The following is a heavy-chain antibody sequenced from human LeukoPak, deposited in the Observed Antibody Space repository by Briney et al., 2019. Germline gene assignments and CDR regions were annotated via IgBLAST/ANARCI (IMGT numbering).Heavy chain of an antibody. Sequence: GGSLRLSCAASGFTFSSYAMHWVRQAPGKGLEWVAVISYDGSNKYYADSVKGRFTISRDNSKNTLYLQMNSLRAEDTAVYYCARGYYGDYSHWYFDLWGRGTLVTVSS. V-gene: IGHV3-30*04. CDR2: ISYDGSNK. J-gene: IGHJ2*01. CDR3: ARGYYGDYSHWYFDL. CDR1: GFTFSSYA. D-gene: IGHD4-17*01.